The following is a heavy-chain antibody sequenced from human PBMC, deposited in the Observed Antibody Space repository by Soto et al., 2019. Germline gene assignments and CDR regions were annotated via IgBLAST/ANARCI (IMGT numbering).Heavy chain of an antibody. Sequence: GGSLRLSCAASGITLSSYAMSWVRQAPGKGPEWVSGISASGGSTSYADSVKGRFTISRDNSINTLYLQRNSLRADDTAVYHCAKRQNSATYRFYFDYWGQGALVTVSS. V-gene: IGHV3-23*01. J-gene: IGHJ4*02. D-gene: IGHD1-26*01. CDR2: ISASGGST. CDR3: AKRQNSATYRFYFDY. CDR1: GITLSSYA.